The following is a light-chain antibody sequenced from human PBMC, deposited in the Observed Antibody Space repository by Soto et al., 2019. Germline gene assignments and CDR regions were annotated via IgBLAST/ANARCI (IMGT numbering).Light chain of an antibody. CDR3: HQYSSYSPWK. CDR1: QSINNW. Sequence: DIQMTQSPSTLSASIGDRVTITCRASQSINNWLAWYQQKPGKAPNLLIYDASRLENGVPSRFSGTGSGTEFTLTISSLQPDDFVAYYCHQYSSYSPWKFGQGTKVEMK. V-gene: IGKV1-5*01. CDR2: DAS. J-gene: IGKJ1*01.